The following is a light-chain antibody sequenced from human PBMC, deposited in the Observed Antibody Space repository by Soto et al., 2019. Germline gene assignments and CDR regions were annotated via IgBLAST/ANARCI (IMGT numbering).Light chain of an antibody. CDR3: ISFTPSPTTHWV. CDR2: EVT. V-gene: IGLV2-14*01. J-gene: IGLJ3*02. Sequence: QPVLTQPPSVSGSPGQSITISRTGTSSDVGDYNRVSWYQHHPGKAPKLMIFEVTNRPSGISDRFSGFKSGSTASLTISELQPDDEADYYCISFTPSPTTHWVFGGGTKVTVL. CDR1: SSDVGDYNR.